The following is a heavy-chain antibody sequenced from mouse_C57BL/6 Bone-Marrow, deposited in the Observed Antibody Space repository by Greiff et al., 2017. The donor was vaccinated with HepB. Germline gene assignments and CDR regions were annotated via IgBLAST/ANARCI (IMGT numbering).Heavy chain of an antibody. CDR1: GYTFTNYW. Sequence: QVQLKDSGAELVRPGTSVKMSCKASGYTFTNYWIGWAKQRPGHGLEWIGDIYPGGGYTNYNEKFKGKATLTADKSSSTAYMQFSSLTSEDSAIYYCARHYYDYDVGAMDYWGQGTSVTVSS. CDR2: IYPGGGYT. D-gene: IGHD2-4*01. J-gene: IGHJ4*01. CDR3: ARHYYDYDVGAMDY. V-gene: IGHV1-63*01.